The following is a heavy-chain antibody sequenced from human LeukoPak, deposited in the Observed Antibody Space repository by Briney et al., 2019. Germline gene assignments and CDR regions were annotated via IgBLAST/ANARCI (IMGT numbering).Heavy chain of an antibody. Sequence: PSGTLSLTCTVSGGSVSSSGSYGGWGRQAPGKGLGGVSRVVRVVTSTTYADSVKCRFTISRDNAKNTVYLQMNSLRVEDTAVFHCAREGTCSNSPDYWGQGTVVTV. CDR2: VVRVVTST. J-gene: IGHJ4*02. CDR3: AREGTCSNSPDY. CDR1: GGSVSSSG. V-gene: IGHV3-74*01. D-gene: IGHD2/OR15-2a*01.